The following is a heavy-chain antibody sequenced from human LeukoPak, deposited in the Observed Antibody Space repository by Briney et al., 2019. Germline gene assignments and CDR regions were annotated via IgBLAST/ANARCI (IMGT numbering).Heavy chain of an antibody. J-gene: IGHJ4*02. CDR1: GFTFDDYA. V-gene: IGHV3-9*01. Sequence: GGSLRLSCAASGFTFDDYAMHWVRQAPGKGLEWVSGISWNRGSIGYADSVKGRFTISRDNSKDTLYLQMNGLRAEDTAVYFCAKQSAGSAAWYSLHYDFWGQGTLVTVSS. CDR2: ISWNRGSI. CDR3: AKQSAGSAAWYSLHYDF. D-gene: IGHD6-13*01.